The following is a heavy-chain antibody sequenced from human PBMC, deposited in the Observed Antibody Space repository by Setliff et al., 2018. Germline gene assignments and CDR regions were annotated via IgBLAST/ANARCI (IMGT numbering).Heavy chain of an antibody. D-gene: IGHD2-21*01. J-gene: IGHJ6*02. CDR2: IYIGGSA. CDR3: ARHVNSGMYYNYYGLDV. Sequence: PSETLSLTCTVSVGSISSYYWSWIRQPAGKGLEGIGHIYIGGSAKYNPSLKSRVTMSIDTSKNQFSLKLNSVTAADTAVYYCARHVNSGMYYNYYGLDVWGQGTTVTVSS. CDR1: VGSISSYY. V-gene: IGHV4-4*07.